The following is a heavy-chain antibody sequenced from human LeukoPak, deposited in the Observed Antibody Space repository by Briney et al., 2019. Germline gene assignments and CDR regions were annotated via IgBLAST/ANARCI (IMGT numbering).Heavy chain of an antibody. CDR2: MNPNSGNT. CDR1: GYTFTSYD. V-gene: IGHV1-8*01. J-gene: IGHJ4*02. CDR3: ARQGYYHDSSGYGLQNFDY. D-gene: IGHD3-22*01. Sequence: GASVKVSCKASGYTFTSYDINWVRQATGQGLEWMGWMNPNSGNTGYAQKFQGRVTMTRNTSISTAYMELSSLRSEDTAVYYCARQGYYHDSSGYGLQNFDYWGQGTLVTVSS.